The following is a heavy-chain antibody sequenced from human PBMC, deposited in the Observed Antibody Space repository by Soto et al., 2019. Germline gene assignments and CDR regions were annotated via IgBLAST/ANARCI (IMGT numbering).Heavy chain of an antibody. CDR2: IIPIFGTA. CDR1: GGTFSSYA. Sequence: GASVKVSCKASGGTFSSYAISWVRQAPGQGLEWMGGIIPIFGTANYAQKFQGRVTITADKSTSTAYMELSSLRSEDTAMYYCASTGAERNWFDPWGQGTLVTVSS. CDR3: ASTGAERNWFDP. V-gene: IGHV1-69*06. D-gene: IGHD4-17*01. J-gene: IGHJ5*02.